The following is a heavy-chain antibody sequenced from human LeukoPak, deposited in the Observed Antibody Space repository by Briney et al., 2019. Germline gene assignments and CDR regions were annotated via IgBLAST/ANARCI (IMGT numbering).Heavy chain of an antibody. CDR3: AQDRGTYDFWSGYRDAFDI. V-gene: IGHV3-30*02. J-gene: IGHJ3*02. Sequence: GGSLRLSCAASGFTFSSYGMHWVRQAPGKGLEWVTFIRYDGSNKYYADSVKGRFTISRDNSKNTLYLQMNSLRAEDTAVYYCAQDRGTYDFWSGYRDAFDIWGQGTMVTVSS. D-gene: IGHD3-3*01. CDR1: GFTFSSYG. CDR2: IRYDGSNK.